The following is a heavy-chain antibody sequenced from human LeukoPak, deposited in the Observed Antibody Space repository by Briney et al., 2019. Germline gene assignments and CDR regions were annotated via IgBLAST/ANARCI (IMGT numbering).Heavy chain of an antibody. CDR1: GFTFSSYA. CDR2: ISGSGGST. D-gene: IGHD1-26*01. J-gene: IGHJ4*02. Sequence: PGGSLRLSCAASGFTFSSYAMSWVRQAPGKGLEWVSAISGSGGSTYYADSVRGRFTISRDNSKNTLYLQMNSLRAEDTAVYYCAKGVSRSGSYLDYWGQGTLVTVFS. V-gene: IGHV3-23*01. CDR3: AKGVSRSGSYLDY.